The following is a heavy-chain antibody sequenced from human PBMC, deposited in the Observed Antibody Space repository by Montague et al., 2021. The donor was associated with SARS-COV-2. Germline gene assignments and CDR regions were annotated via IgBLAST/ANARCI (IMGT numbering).Heavy chain of an antibody. CDR3: AREALPPGSFDY. CDR2: IYSGGST. Sequence: SLRLSCAAYGFTVSSNYMSWVRQAPGKGLEWVSVIYSGGSTYYAXPVKGRFTISRDNSKNTLYLQMNSLRAEDTAVYYCAREALPPGSFDYWGQGTLVTVSS. J-gene: IGHJ4*02. CDR1: GFTVSSNY. V-gene: IGHV3-53*01. D-gene: IGHD1-14*01.